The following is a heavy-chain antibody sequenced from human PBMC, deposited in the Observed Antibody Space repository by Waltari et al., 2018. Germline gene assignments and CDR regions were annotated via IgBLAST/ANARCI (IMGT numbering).Heavy chain of an antibody. J-gene: IGHJ6*02. D-gene: IGHD6-19*01. CDR3: ARVGGEQWLVSDYYYGMDV. CDR2: IYYSGST. V-gene: IGHV4-59*01. Sequence: QVQLQESGPGLVKPSETLSLTCTVSGGSISSYYWSWIRPPPGKGLEWIGYIYYSGSTNYNPSLKSRVTISVDTSKNQFSLKLSSVTAADTAVYYCARVGGEQWLVSDYYYGMDVWGQGTTVTVSS. CDR1: GGSISSYY.